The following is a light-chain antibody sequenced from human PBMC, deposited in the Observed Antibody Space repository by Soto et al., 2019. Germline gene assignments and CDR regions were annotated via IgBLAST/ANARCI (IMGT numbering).Light chain of an antibody. CDR3: QQYGSSPRT. CDR2: GSS. V-gene: IGKV3-20*01. Sequence: IVLTQSPGTLSLSPGERATLSCRASQSVSADYLAWYQLKPDQAPRLLMYGSSSRATGIPDRFSGSGSGTDFTLTISRLDPEDFAVYFCQQYGSSPRTFGQGTKVDIK. J-gene: IGKJ1*01. CDR1: QSVSADY.